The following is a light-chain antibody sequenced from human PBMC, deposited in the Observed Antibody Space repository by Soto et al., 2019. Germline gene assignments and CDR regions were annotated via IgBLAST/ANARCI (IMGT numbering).Light chain of an antibody. CDR2: EGS. CDR1: SSDVGTYNL. Sequence: QSALTQPASVSGSPGQSITISCTGTSSDVGTYNLVSWYQHHPGKAPKLMIYEGSKRPSGVSNRFSGSKSGNTASLTISGLQAEDEADYYCCSHAGSSTRVVFGGGTKVTVL. J-gene: IGLJ2*01. CDR3: CSHAGSSTRVV. V-gene: IGLV2-23*01.